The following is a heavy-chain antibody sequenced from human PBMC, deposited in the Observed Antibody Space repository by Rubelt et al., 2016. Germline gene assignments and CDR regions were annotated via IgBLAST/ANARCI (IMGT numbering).Heavy chain of an antibody. D-gene: IGHD3-3*01. V-gene: IGHV3-30*02. CDR1: GFTFSSYG. CDR2: IRYDGSNK. CDR3: ARDGCITMSGMDV. Sequence: VQLVESGGGLVQPGGSLRLSCAASGFTFSSYGMHWVRQAPGKGLEWVAFIRYDGSNKYYADSVKGRFTISRDNYKNTLYRQMNRRRAEETAVYYCARDGCITMSGMDVWGQGTTVTVSS. J-gene: IGHJ6*02.